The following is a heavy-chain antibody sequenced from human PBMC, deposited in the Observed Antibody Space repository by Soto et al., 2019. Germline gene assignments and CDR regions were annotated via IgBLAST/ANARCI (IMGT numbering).Heavy chain of an antibody. CDR3: TGDGSGTLFHGMDV. Sequence: QVQLIQSGAEVRKPGASVKVSCEAAGHTFTGYYLHWVRQTPGQGLEWLGWINFNTGGTNSAQKFQGRVIMTRDTAISTAYMELNSLTSDDTAMYYCTGDGSGTLFHGMDVWGQGTTVIVSS. CDR1: GHTFTGYY. D-gene: IGHD3-10*01. CDR2: INFNTGGT. J-gene: IGHJ6*02. V-gene: IGHV1-2*02.